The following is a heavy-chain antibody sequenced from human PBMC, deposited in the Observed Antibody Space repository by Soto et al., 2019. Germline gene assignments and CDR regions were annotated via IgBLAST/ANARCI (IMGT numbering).Heavy chain of an antibody. Sequence: QVQVLQSGPEVKRPGASVTVSCKTSGYTFSTSGISWVRQAPGQGLAWVGWIRPDNGNSKSAQRLQGRGTLTTDTAASTANMERRSLASDETAMYYCARDTESKRCNDWGQGTLVTVSS. D-gene: IGHD4-4*01. J-gene: IGHJ1*01. V-gene: IGHV1-18*01. CDR3: ARDTESKRCND. CDR1: GYTFSTSG. CDR2: IRPDNGNS.